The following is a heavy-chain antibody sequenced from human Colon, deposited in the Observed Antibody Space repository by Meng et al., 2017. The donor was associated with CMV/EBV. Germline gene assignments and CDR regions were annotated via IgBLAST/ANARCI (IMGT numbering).Heavy chain of an antibody. Sequence: FAFSDYAMTWVRQAPGKGLEWVAFISDSGYTNYGDPVKGRFTISRDDSKKTVFLQMNSLRGDDTGIYYCAKIRKGGFCTGGSCFEIWGQGTLVTVSS. CDR1: FAFSDYA. J-gene: IGHJ4*02. V-gene: IGHV3-23*01. D-gene: IGHD2-15*01. CDR2: ISDSGYT. CDR3: AKIRKGGFCTGGSCFEI.